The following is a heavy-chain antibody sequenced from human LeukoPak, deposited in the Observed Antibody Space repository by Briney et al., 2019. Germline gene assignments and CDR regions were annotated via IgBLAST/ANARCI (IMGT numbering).Heavy chain of an antibody. CDR1: GYSFTSYW. V-gene: IGHV5-51*01. CDR2: IYPGDSDT. D-gene: IGHD6-19*01. CDR3: ARQADGAVAVFDY. Sequence: GESLKISCKGSGYSFTSYWIGWVRQMPGKGLGWMGIIYPGDSDTRYSPSFQGQVTISADKSISTAHLQWSSLKASDTAMYYCARQADGAVAVFDYWGQGTLVAVSS. J-gene: IGHJ4*02.